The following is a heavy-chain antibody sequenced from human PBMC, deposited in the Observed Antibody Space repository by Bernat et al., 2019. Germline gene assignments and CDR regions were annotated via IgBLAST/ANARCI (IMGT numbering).Heavy chain of an antibody. CDR2: ISGSGAGT. CDR3: ARGTSTSAPYMDV. V-gene: IGHV3-23*01. CDR1: GFTFSSYG. J-gene: IGHJ6*03. Sequence: EVQLLESGGGLVQPGGSLRLSCAASGFTFSSYGMSWVRQAPGKGLEWVSAISGSGAGTYYADSAEGRFTISRDNAKNSLYLQMNSLRVEDTAVYYCARGTSTSAPYMDVWGKGTTVTVSS.